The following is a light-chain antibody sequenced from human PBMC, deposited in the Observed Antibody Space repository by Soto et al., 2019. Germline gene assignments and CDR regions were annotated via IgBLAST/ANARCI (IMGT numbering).Light chain of an antibody. CDR3: QQYNSYST. J-gene: IGKJ1*01. Sequence: HIAHAPYTLSASVVAGIIISFRASPSIGRWLAWYQQKTGTDPKLLIYKASTLENGVPSRFSGSGSGTEFTLTISSLQPDDFATYYCQQYNSYSTFGQGTKVDIK. V-gene: IGKV1-5*03. CDR2: KAS. CDR1: PSIGRW.